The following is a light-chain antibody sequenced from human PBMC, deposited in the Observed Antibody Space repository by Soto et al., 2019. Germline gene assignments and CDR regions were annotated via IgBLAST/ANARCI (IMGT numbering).Light chain of an antibody. CDR1: GSDVDNDNY. J-gene: IGLJ3*02. CDR2: DVS. Sequence: QSALTQPASVSGSPGQSITISCTGAGSDVDNDNYVSWYQQHPGKAPKLLIYDVSNRPPVVSNRFSGSKSGDTASLTISGLQAEDEADYYCSSYTTTDKLFGGGTKLTVL. CDR3: SSYTTTDKL. V-gene: IGLV2-14*01.